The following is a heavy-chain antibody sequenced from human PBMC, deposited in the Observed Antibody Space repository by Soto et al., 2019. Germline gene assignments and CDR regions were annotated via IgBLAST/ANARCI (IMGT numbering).Heavy chain of an antibody. CDR2: LYHSGST. J-gene: IGHJ6*02. CDR3: ARAPSYYYGSGSYLYSYYGMDV. Sequence: PSETLSLTCAVSGGSIISGGYSLNWIRQPPGKGLEWIGYLYHSGSTYSRPPFPSRGTHSLERSKNQFSLKLSSVTAADTAVYYCARAPSYYYGSGSYLYSYYGMDVGGQGTTVT. V-gene: IGHV4-30-2*01. D-gene: IGHD3-10*01. CDR1: GGSIISGGYS.